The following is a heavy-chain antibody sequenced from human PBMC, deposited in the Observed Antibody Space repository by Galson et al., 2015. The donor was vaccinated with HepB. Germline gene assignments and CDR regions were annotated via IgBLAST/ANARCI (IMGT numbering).Heavy chain of an antibody. V-gene: IGHV1-24*01. Sequence: SVKVSCTVSGYTLTELSMHWVRQAPGKGLEWMGGFDREDGETIYAQKFKGRVTMTKDTSTDTAYVEMNSLRSEDTAVYYCASALTVELIVTVDYWGQGTMVTVSS. CDR3: ASALTVELIVTVDY. J-gene: IGHJ4*01. CDR1: GYTLTELS. CDR2: FDREDGET. D-gene: IGHD1-7*01.